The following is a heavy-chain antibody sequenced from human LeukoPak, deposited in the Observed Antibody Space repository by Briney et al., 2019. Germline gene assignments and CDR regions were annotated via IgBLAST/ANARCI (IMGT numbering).Heavy chain of an antibody. CDR1: GGTFSSYA. CDR2: IIPIFGTA. J-gene: IGHJ4*02. D-gene: IGHD3-22*01. V-gene: IGHV1-69*01. CDR3: ARGGYYYDSSGYLYYFDY. Sequence: ASVKVSCKASGGTFSSYAISWVRQAPGQGLEWMGGIIPIFGTANYAQKFQGRVTITADESTSTAYMELSSLRSEDTAVYYCARGGYYYDSSGYLYYFDYWGQGTLVTVSS.